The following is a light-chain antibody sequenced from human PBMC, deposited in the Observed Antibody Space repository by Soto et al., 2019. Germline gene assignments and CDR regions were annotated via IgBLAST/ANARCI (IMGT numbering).Light chain of an antibody. V-gene: IGLV2-14*01. CDR2: EVR. CDR1: MXDVGAYNL. CDR3: SSDTSKSSLI. J-gene: IGLJ2*01. Sequence: QSALTQPASVSGSPGQSITISCAGTMXDVGAYNLVSWYQQHPGRAPQLIIYEVRNRPSGISFRFSGSKSGNTASLTISGLQAEDEADYYCSSDTSKSSLIFGGGTKVTVL.